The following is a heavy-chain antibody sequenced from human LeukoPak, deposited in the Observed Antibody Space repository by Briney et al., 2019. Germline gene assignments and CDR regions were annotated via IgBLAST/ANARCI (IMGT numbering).Heavy chain of an antibody. CDR1: GGSISSYY. CDR2: IYYSGST. Sequence: SETLSLTCTVSGGSISSYYWSWIRQPPGKGLEWIGYIYYSGSTNYNPSLKSRVTISVDTSKNQFSLKLSSVTAADTAVYYCARITVGYYYDNNVDWGQGTLVTVSS. J-gene: IGHJ4*02. D-gene: IGHD3-22*01. CDR3: ARITVGYYYDNNVD. V-gene: IGHV4-59*01.